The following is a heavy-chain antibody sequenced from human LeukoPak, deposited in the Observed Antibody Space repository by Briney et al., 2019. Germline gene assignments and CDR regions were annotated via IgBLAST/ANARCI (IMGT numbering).Heavy chain of an antibody. CDR2: INHSGSA. CDR3: ARGDENFPFDY. CDR1: GGSFSGYY. V-gene: IGHV4-34*01. D-gene: IGHD3-3*01. J-gene: IGHJ4*02. Sequence: SETLSLTCAVYGGSFSGYYWSWIRQSPGKGLEWIGEINHSGSANYNPSLKSRVTISIDTSKNQFSLKVSSVTAADTAVYYCARGDENFPFDYWGQGTLVTVSS.